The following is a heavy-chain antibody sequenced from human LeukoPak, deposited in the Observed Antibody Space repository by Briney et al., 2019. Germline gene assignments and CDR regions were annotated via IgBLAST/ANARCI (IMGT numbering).Heavy chain of an antibody. CDR2: IYSGGTT. V-gene: IGHV3-53*01. D-gene: IGHD4-23*01. J-gene: IGHJ3*01. Sequence: GGYLRLSCAASGLTVSSNHMSWVRQAPGKGLKWVSIIYSGGTTYYADSVKGRFTISRDNSKNSLYLQMNSLRAEDTAVYYCARDADYGGSPDAFDVWGRGAIVTVSS. CDR3: ARDADYGGSPDAFDV. CDR1: GLTVSSNH.